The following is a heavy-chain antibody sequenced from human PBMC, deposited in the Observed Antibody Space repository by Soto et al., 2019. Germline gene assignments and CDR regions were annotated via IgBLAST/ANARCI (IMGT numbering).Heavy chain of an antibody. V-gene: IGHV4-39*01. CDR3: ARRRYSSSWYATFNWFDP. Sequence: PSETLSLTCTVSGGSISSSSYYWCWILQPPGKGLEWIGSIYYSGSTYYNPSLKSRVTISVDTSKNQFSLKLSSVTAADTAVYYCARRRYSSSWYATFNWFDPWGQGTLVTVSS. J-gene: IGHJ5*02. CDR1: GGSISSSSYY. D-gene: IGHD6-13*01. CDR2: IYYSGST.